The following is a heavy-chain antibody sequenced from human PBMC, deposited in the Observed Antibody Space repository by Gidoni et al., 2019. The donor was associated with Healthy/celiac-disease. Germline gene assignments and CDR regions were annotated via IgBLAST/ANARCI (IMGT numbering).Heavy chain of an antibody. CDR3: AKEVGATHYFDY. CDR2: ISYDGSNK. J-gene: IGHJ4*02. V-gene: IGHV3-30*18. D-gene: IGHD1-26*01. Sequence: VVQPGRSLRPSFAAAGLPFSSYGMHWVRQAPGKGLEWVAVISYDGSNKYYADSVKGRFTISRDNSKNTLYLQMNSLRAEDTAVYYCAKEVGATHYFDYWGQGTLVTVSS. CDR1: GLPFSSYG.